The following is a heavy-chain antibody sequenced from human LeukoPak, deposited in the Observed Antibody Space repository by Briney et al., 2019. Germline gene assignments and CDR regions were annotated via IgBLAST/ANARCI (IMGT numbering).Heavy chain of an antibody. D-gene: IGHD3-22*01. J-gene: IGHJ5*02. V-gene: IGHV3-23*01. Sequence: AGGSLRLSCAASGFTFSIYAMSWVRQTPGKGLEWVSSITSRDGTTYYTASVKGRFTISRDNSENTLYLQMNSLSAEDTAIYYCVRDRPNYYDSSGHYYRRNGDHWGQGTLVTVSS. CDR3: VRDRPNYYDSSGHYYRRNGDH. CDR1: GFTFSIYA. CDR2: ITSRDGTT.